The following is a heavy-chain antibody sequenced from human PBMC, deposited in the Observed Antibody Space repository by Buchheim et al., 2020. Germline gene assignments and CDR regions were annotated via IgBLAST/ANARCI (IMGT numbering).Heavy chain of an antibody. D-gene: IGHD4-17*01. Sequence: VQLVESGGGLVQPGGSLRLSCAVSGFTFSSYSMNWVRQAPGEGLEGVLYISSSSSTIYYAASVKGRFNISRDNAKNPLSLQMNSLRDEDTAVYYCARAQYDYGDLDYWGQGTL. V-gene: IGHV3-48*02. CDR2: ISSSSSTI. J-gene: IGHJ4*02. CDR1: GFTFSSYS. CDR3: ARAQYDYGDLDY.